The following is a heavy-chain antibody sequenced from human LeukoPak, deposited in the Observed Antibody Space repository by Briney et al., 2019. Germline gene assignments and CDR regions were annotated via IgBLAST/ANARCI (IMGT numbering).Heavy chain of an antibody. Sequence: PGGSLRLSCAASGFTFSSYGMHWVRQAPGKGLEWVAVISYDGSDKYYADSVQGRFTISRDISKNTLYLQMNSLRAEDTAVYYCASHIRGTYYYGSGSTGNWFDPWGQGTLVTVFS. CDR3: ASHIRGTYYYGSGSTGNWFDP. J-gene: IGHJ5*02. CDR2: ISYDGSDK. D-gene: IGHD3-10*01. CDR1: GFTFSSYG. V-gene: IGHV3-30*03.